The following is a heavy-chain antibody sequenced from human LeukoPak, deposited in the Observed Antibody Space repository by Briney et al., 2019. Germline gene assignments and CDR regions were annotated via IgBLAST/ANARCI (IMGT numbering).Heavy chain of an antibody. CDR2: IYYSGST. Sequence: SESLSLTCTVSVGSISSSSYYWGWIGQPPGKGLEWIGSIYYSGSTYYNPSLKSRVTISVDTSKNQFSLKLSSVTAADTAVYYCARLSYSRVEYFDYWGQGTLVTVSS. V-gene: IGHV4-39*01. J-gene: IGHJ4*02. CDR1: VGSISSSSYY. CDR3: ARLSYSRVEYFDY. D-gene: IGHD3-22*01.